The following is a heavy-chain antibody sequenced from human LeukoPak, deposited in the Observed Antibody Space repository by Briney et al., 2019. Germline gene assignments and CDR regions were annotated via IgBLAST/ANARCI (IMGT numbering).Heavy chain of an antibody. CDR1: GRSISSYY. CDR2: IYISGST. V-gene: IGHV4-4*07. J-gene: IGHJ5*02. Sequence: SETLSLTCTVSGRSISSYYWSWIRQPAGKGLEWIGRIYISGSTNYNPSLKSRVTMSVDTSKNQFSLKLSTVTAADTAVYYCARVGDISNWFDPWGQGTLVTVSS. D-gene: IGHD3-9*01. CDR3: ARVGDISNWFDP.